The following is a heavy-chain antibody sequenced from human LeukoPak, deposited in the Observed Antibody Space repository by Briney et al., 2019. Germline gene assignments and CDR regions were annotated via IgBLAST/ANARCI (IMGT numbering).Heavy chain of an antibody. V-gene: IGHV3-23*01. J-gene: IGHJ4*02. Sequence: GGSLRLSCAASGFTFSSYAMSWVRQAPGKGLEWVSTISTSGGSTYYADSVKGRFTISRDNSKNTLHLQMNSLRAEDTAIYYCARDSSHYLGSSDYWGQGTLVTVSS. CDR3: ARDSSHYLGSSDY. CDR1: GFTFSSYA. CDR2: ISTSGGST. D-gene: IGHD6-6*01.